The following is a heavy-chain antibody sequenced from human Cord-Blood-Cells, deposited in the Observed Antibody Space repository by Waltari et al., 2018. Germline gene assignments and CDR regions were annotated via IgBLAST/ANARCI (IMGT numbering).Heavy chain of an antibody. V-gene: IGHV4-30-2*01. J-gene: IGHJ5*02. CDR2: IYHSGRK. D-gene: IGHD2-15*01. CDR3: ARGDENGGKYWFDP. Sequence: QLQLQESGSGLVKPSQTLSLTCAVSGGSISSGGYSWSWLRQPPGKGLEWNGYIYHSGRKYYNPSIKSRVTISVDRSKNQFSLKLSSVTAADTAVYYCARGDENGGKYWFDPWGQGTLVTVSS. CDR1: GGSISSGGYS.